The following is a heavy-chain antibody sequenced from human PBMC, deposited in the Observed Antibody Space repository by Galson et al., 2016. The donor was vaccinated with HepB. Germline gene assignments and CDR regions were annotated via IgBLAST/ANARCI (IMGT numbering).Heavy chain of an antibody. J-gene: IGHJ4*02. V-gene: IGHV3-23*01. CDR2: ISGSGGST. Sequence: SLRLSCAASGFTFSSYAMSWVRQAPGKGLEWVSGISGSGGSTYYADSVKSRFTFSRDNSKTTLFLQMNSLRAEDTAVYYCATTPSYYDFLTGYYMGGSFDYWGQGTLVTVSS. D-gene: IGHD3-9*01. CDR1: GFTFSSYA. CDR3: ATTPSYYDFLTGYYMGGSFDY.